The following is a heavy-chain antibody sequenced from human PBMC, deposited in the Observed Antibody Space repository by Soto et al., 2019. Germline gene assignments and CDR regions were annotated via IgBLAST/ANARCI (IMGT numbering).Heavy chain of an antibody. Sequence: PSETLSLTCTVSGGSIITRDYYWAWIRQPPGKGLEWIGNIHHSGTTYYNPSLKSRVTLSVDTSNNQFSLKLNSVTPADTAVYYCARGQVVAAQHWGQGTLVTVSS. CDR3: ARGQVVAAQH. D-gene: IGHD2-15*01. J-gene: IGHJ4*02. V-gene: IGHV4-39*01. CDR2: IHHSGTT. CDR1: GGSIITRDYY.